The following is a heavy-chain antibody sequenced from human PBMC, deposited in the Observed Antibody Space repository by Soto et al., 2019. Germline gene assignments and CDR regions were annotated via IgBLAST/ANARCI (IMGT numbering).Heavy chain of an antibody. Sequence: EVQLVESGGGLVQPGGSLRLSCAVSGFTLTTYSMNWVRLAPGKGLEWISFINKNGFTIYYADSVKGRFTISRDYAKNSLYLQMDSLRHEDTAVYYCARGAVTGTSLFDYWGLGTLVTVSS. D-gene: IGHD6-19*01. CDR1: GFTLTTYS. CDR2: INKNGFTI. CDR3: ARGAVTGTSLFDY. J-gene: IGHJ4*02. V-gene: IGHV3-48*02.